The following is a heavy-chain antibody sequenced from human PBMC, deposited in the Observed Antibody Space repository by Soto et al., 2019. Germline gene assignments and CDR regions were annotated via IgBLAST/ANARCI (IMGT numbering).Heavy chain of an antibody. CDR1: DDSISNKDYY. J-gene: IGHJ5*02. CDR2: IYNSGTT. V-gene: IGHV4-31*03. CDR3: ARDPAP. Sequence: SETLSLTCTVSDDSISNKDYYGGWIRQHPGKGLEWIGYIYNSGTTYYNPSLKSRVTISVDTSKNQFSLKLTSVTAADTAVYYCARDPAPWGQGTLVTVSS.